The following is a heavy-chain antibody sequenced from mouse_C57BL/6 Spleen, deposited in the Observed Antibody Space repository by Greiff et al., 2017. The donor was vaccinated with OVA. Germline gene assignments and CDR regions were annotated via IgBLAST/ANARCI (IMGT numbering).Heavy chain of an antibody. J-gene: IGHJ3*01. Sequence: EVKLVESGGDLVKPGGSLKLSCAASGFTFSSYGMSWVRQTPDKRLEWVATISSGGSYTYYPDSVKGRFTISRDNAKNTLYRQMSRLKSEDTAMYYCARQEGGNVFADWGQGTLVTVSA. CDR1: GFTFSSYG. CDR2: ISSGGSYT. V-gene: IGHV5-6*01. CDR3: ARQEGGNVFAD. D-gene: IGHD1-1*02.